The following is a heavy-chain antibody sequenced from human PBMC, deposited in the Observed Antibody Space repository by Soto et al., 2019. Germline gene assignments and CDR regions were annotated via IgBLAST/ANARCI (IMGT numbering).Heavy chain of an antibody. CDR2: INHSGST. D-gene: IGHD5-12*01. V-gene: IGHV4-34*01. Sequence: SETLSLTCAVYGGSFSGYYWSWIRQPPGKGLEWIGEINHSGSTNYNPSLKSRVTISVDTSKNQFSLKLSSVTAADTAVYYCARGWLQAGPNNFDPWGQGTLVTVSS. CDR3: ARGWLQAGPNNFDP. CDR1: GGSFSGYY. J-gene: IGHJ5*02.